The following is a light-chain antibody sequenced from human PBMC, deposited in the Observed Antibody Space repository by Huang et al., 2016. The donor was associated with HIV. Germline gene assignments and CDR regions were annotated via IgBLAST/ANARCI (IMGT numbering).Light chain of an antibody. CDR1: QNISTW. Sequence: DIQMTQSPSTLSASVGDRVTVTCRASQNISTWLVWYQQKPGRAPKLLIYDASTLESGVPSRFSGSGSGTEFSLTISSLQPNNFATYFCQQYRSYPYTFGQGTKLEIK. CDR2: DAS. J-gene: IGKJ2*01. V-gene: IGKV1-5*01. CDR3: QQYRSYPYT.